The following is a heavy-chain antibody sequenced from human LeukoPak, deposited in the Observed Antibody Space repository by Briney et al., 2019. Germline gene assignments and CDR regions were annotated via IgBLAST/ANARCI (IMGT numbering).Heavy chain of an antibody. CDR3: AKGSSAGRPYYFDY. CDR1: EFTFNNYW. D-gene: IGHD3-10*01. CDR2: IKNDGKIT. J-gene: IGHJ4*02. Sequence: GGSLRLSCAASEFTFNNYWMHWVRQAPGKGLVWVSRIKNDGKITTYADSVKGRFTTSRDNAKNTFYLQMNSLRAEDTAMYYCAKGSSAGRPYYFDYWGQGTLVTVSS. V-gene: IGHV3-74*01.